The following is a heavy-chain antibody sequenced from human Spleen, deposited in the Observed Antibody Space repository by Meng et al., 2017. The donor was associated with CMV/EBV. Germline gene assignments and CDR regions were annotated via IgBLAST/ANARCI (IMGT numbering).Heavy chain of an antibody. D-gene: IGHD5-12*01. J-gene: IGHJ4*02. V-gene: IGHV3-23*01. CDR2: ISGSGGST. CDR1: GFTVSSYA. Sequence: EVKVLEAGGGLVQPGECLGLACDASGFTVSSYAMSWVRQAPGKGLEWVSAISGSGGSTYYADSVEGRFTISRDNSRNTVYLQMNSLRVEDTAIYYCARASPGYGGFPDWGQGTLVTVSS. CDR3: ARASPGYGGFPD.